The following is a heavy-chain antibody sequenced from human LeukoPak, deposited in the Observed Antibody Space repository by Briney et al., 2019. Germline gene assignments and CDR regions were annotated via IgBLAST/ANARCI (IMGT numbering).Heavy chain of an antibody. J-gene: IGHJ6*03. V-gene: IGHV3-23*01. D-gene: IGHD2-15*01. CDR1: GFTFDDYG. Sequence: PGGSLRLSCAASGFTFDDYGMSWVRQAPGKGLEWVSSISHTGGSPYYADSVKGRFTVSRDNSKNTLYLQMNSLTVEDTAIYYCAKNADRGAYCRGGSCYPYYYYYMDVWGTGTTVTISS. CDR2: ISHTGGSP. CDR3: AKNADRGAYCRGGSCYPYYYYYMDV.